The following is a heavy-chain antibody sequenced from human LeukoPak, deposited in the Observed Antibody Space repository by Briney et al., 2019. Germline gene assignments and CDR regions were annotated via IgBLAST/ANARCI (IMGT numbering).Heavy chain of an antibody. CDR2: IYPGDSDT. CDR1: GYSFTSYW. CDR3: ARVVSELLPYYYYGMDV. D-gene: IGHD3-10*01. V-gene: IGHV5-51*01. Sequence: GGSLKISCKGSGYSFTSYWSGWVRQMPGKGLGWMGIIYPGDSDTRYSPSFQGQVTISADKSISTAYLQWSSLKASDTAMYYCARVVSELLPYYYYGMDVWGQGTTVTVSS. J-gene: IGHJ6*02.